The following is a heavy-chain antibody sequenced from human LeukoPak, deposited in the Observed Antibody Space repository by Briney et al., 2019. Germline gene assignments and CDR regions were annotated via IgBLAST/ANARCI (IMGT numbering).Heavy chain of an antibody. V-gene: IGHV4-30-2*01. J-gene: IGHJ4*02. CDR2: IYHSGST. D-gene: IGHD6-6*01. Sequence: PSETLSLTCTVSGGSISSGGYYWSWIRQPPGKGLEWIGYIYHSGSTYYNPSLKSRVTISVDRSKNQFSLKLSSVTAADTAVYYCARVRFRVAARPSYFDYWGQGTLVTVSS. CDR3: ARVRFRVAARPSYFDY. CDR1: GGSISSGGYY.